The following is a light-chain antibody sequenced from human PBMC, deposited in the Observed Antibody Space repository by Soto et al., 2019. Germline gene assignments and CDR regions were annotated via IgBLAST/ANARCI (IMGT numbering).Light chain of an antibody. CDR3: QQYNSYPWT. CDR1: ESISSW. V-gene: IGKV1-5*01. Sequence: DIQMTQSPSTLSASVGDRVTITCRASESISSWLAWYQQKPGKAPKLLIYDVSSLESGVPSRFSGSGSGTEFTLTISSLQPDDFATYYCQQYNSYPWTFAQGTKVDIK. CDR2: DVS. J-gene: IGKJ1*01.